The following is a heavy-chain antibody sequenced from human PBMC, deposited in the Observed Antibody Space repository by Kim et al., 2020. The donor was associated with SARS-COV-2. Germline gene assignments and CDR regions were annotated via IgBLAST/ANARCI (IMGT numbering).Heavy chain of an antibody. V-gene: IGHV4-59*01. CDR3: AREGGVAAANPNYYYFDY. J-gene: IGHJ4*02. Sequence: SRVTISVDTSKTQFSLKLSSVTAADTAVYYCAREGGVAAANPNYYYFDYWGQGTLVTVSS. D-gene: IGHD6-13*01.